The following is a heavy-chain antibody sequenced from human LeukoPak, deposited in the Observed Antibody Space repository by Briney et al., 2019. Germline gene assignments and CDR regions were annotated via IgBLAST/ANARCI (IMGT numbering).Heavy chain of an antibody. J-gene: IGHJ4*02. V-gene: IGHV4-34*01. CDR2: ISHSGST. CDR1: GGSFSGYY. D-gene: IGHD3-3*01. CDR3: ARYYDFWSGLIDY. Sequence: SETLSLTCAVYGGSFSGYYWSWIRQPPGKGLEWIGEISHSGSTNYNPSLKSRVTISVDTSKNQFSLKLSSVTAADTAVYYCARYYDFWSGLIDYWGQGTLVTVSS.